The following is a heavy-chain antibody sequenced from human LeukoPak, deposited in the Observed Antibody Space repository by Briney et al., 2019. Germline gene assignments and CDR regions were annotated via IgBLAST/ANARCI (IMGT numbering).Heavy chain of an antibody. Sequence: GGSLRLSCAASGLSFSSFAMSWVRQGPARGLEWVSSIRGNGETFYADSVKGRFTISRDNSKNTLYLQMNSLRAEDTAVYYCAREGRRLWSDFDYWGQGTLVTVSS. CDR1: GLSFSSFA. D-gene: IGHD5-18*01. J-gene: IGHJ4*02. V-gene: IGHV3-23*01. CDR2: IRGNGET. CDR3: AREGRRLWSDFDY.